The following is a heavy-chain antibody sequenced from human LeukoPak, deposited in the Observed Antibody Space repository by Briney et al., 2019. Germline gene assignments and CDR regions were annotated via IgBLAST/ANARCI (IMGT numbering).Heavy chain of an antibody. D-gene: IGHD3-10*02. CDR2: ISSTSSTV. J-gene: IGHJ4*02. V-gene: IGHV3-48*01. Sequence: GGSLRLSCAASGLTFSSYSMNWVRQAPGKGLEWVSYISSTSSTVYYADSVKGRFTISRDNGKNSLYLQMSSLRVDDTAVYYCARVFGRGIMFDQRSLAVWGQGTLVTVSS. CDR1: GLTFSSYS. CDR3: ARVFGRGIMFDQRSLAV.